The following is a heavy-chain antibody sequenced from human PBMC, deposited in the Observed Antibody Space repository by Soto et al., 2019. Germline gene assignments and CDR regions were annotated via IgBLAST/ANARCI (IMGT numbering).Heavy chain of an antibody. CDR2: ISAYNGNT. D-gene: IGHD2-15*01. V-gene: IGHV1-18*01. CDR1: GYTFTSYG. J-gene: IGHJ6*03. Sequence: ASVKVSCKASGYTFTSYGISWVRQAPGQGLEWMGWISAYNGNTNYAQKLQGRVTMTTDTSTSTAYMELRSLRSDDTAVYYCARVVVAARYYYYYMDVWSKGTTVTVSS. CDR3: ARVVVAARYYYYYMDV.